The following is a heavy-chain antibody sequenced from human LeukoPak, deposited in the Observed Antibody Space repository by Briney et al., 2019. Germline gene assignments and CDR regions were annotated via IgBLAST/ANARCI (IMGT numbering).Heavy chain of an antibody. CDR1: GFTFSSYA. J-gene: IGHJ4*02. Sequence: GGSLRLSCAASGFTFSSYAMHWVRQAPGKGLEWVAIISYDASNKYYADSVKGRFTISRDNSKNTLYLQMNSLRPEDTAVYYCAKSMDILTGYLWSLDYWGQGTLVTVSS. V-gene: IGHV3-30*18. CDR3: AKSMDILTGYLWSLDY. D-gene: IGHD3-9*01. CDR2: ISYDASNK.